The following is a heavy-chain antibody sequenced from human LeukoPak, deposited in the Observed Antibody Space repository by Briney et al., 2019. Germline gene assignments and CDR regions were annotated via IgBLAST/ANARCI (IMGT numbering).Heavy chain of an antibody. Sequence: SETLSLTCHISGHSTTRGYYWAWFRQSPGKGLEWSATFFQTDKSFYNASLESRVTMSLDTSKSQFSLNLTSVTAADTSVYYCVRQPSTFGISPDYVDFWGQGILVIVSS. CDR2: FFQTDKS. CDR3: VRQPSTFGISPDYVDF. D-gene: IGHD3-16*01. J-gene: IGHJ4*02. CDR1: GHSTTRGYY. V-gene: IGHV4-38-2*01.